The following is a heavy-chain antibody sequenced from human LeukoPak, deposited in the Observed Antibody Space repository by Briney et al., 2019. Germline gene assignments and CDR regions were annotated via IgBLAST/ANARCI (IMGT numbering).Heavy chain of an antibody. CDR3: ARFNTELWSEDY. Sequence: GGSLRLSCAASGFTFSSYAMSWVRQAPGKGLEWVSVIYSGGSTYYADSVKGRFTISRDNSKNTLYLQMNSLRAEDTAVYYCARFNTELWSEDYWGQGTLVTVSS. V-gene: IGHV3-66*01. D-gene: IGHD5-18*01. J-gene: IGHJ4*02. CDR2: IYSGGST. CDR1: GFTFSSYA.